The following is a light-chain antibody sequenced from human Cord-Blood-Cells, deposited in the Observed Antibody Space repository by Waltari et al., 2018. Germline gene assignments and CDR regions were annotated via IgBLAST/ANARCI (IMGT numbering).Light chain of an antibody. CDR2: WAS. CDR1: PSVFYSSNNKNY. V-gene: IGKV4-1*01. CDR3: QQYYSTPYT. Sequence: DIVMPQSSSSMTVSPGDRATINCKASPSVFYSSNNKNYLAWYQQKPGQPPKLLIYWASTRESWVPDRFSGSGSGTDFTLTISSLQAEDVAVYYCQQYYSTPYTFGQGTKLEIK. J-gene: IGKJ2*01.